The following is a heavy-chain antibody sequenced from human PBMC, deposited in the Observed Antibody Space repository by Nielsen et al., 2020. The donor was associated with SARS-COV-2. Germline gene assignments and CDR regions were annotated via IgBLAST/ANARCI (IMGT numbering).Heavy chain of an antibody. CDR3: ARGGYCSSTSCYHDY. V-gene: IGHV3-11*04. CDR2: ISSSGSTI. CDR1: GFTFSDYY. D-gene: IGHD2-2*01. J-gene: IGHJ4*02. Sequence: GESLKIFCAASGFTFSDYYMSWIRQAPGKGLEWVSYISSSGSTIYYADSVKGRFTISRDNAKNSLYLQMNSLRAEDTAVYYCARGGYCSSTSCYHDYWGQGTLVTVSS.